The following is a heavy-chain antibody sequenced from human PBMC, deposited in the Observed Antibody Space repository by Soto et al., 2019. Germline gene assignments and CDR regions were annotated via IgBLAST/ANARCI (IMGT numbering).Heavy chain of an antibody. D-gene: IGHD3-16*01. V-gene: IGHV1-8*01. J-gene: IGHJ6*02. CDR2: MNPNSGNT. CDR3: AREGVRGMDV. Sequence: QVQLVQSGAEVKKPGGSVEVSWKASGYTFTSYYINWVGQATGQGLELMGRMNPNSGNTGYAQKFQGRVTMTRNTSISTDYMELSSLGSEVTVVYYCAREGVRGMDVWGQGTTVTVSS. CDR1: GYTFTSYY.